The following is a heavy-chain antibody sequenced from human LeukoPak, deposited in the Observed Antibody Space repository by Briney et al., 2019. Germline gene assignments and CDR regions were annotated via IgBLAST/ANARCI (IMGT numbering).Heavy chain of an antibody. J-gene: IGHJ5*02. D-gene: IGHD5-12*01. CDR3: AREGYVTALNWFDP. V-gene: IGHV3-7*01. CDR2: IKQDGSEK. Sequence: GGSLRLSCAASGFTFSSYWMSWVRQAPGKGLEWVANIKQDGSEKYYVDSVTGRFTISRDNDKNSLYLQMNRLRAEDTAVYYCAREGYVTALNWFDPWGQGTLVTVSS. CDR1: GFTFSSYW.